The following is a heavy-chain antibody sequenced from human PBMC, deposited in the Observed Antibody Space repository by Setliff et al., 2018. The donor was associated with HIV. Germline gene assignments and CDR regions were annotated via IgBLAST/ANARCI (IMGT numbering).Heavy chain of an antibody. J-gene: IGHJ4*02. Sequence: ASVKVSCKASGYTFTSYGISWVRQAPGQGLEWMGWLSAYNGNTNYAQKLQGRVTMTTDTSTSTAYMELRDLISDDTAVYFCARDFTYDYDSSGPGWGQGTLGTVSS. CDR1: GYTFTSYG. D-gene: IGHD3-22*01. V-gene: IGHV1-18*01. CDR2: LSAYNGNT. CDR3: ARDFTYDYDSSGPG.